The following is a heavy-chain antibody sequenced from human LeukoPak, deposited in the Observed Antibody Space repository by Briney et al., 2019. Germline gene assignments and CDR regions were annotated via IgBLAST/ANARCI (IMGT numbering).Heavy chain of an antibody. V-gene: IGHV3-74*01. Sequence: GGSLRLSCAASGFTFTSYWMHWVRQAPGKGLVWVSHINSDGSWTSYADSVKGRFTISKDNAKNTVYLQMNSLRAEDTAVYYCVSFYETYWGRGTLVTVSS. J-gene: IGHJ4*02. CDR2: INSDGSWT. CDR3: VSFYETY. D-gene: IGHD2/OR15-2a*01. CDR1: GFTFTSYW.